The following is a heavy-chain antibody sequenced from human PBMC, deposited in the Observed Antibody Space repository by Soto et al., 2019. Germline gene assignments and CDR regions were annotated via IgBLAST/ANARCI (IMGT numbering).Heavy chain of an antibody. D-gene: IGHD4-4*01. V-gene: IGHV4-30-4*01. CDR1: GGSISSGDYY. J-gene: IGHJ4*02. CDR2: IYYSGTT. Sequence: QVQLQESGPGLVKPSQTLSLTCTVSGGSISSGDYYWSWIRQPPGKGLEWIGYIYYSGTTYYNPSLKSRVTISVDTSKNQFFLKLSSVTAADTAVYYCARSRNSDYVPQYWGQGTLVTVSS. CDR3: ARSRNSDYVPQY.